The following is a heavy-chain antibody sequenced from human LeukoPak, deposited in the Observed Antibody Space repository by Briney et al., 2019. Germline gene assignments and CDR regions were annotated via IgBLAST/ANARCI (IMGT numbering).Heavy chain of an antibody. V-gene: IGHV4-59*01. CDR2: IYYSGST. D-gene: IGHD3-3*01. Sequence: SETLSLTCAVSGGSISSYYWSWIRQPPGKGLEWIGYIYYSGSTNYNPSLKSRVTISVDTSKNQFSLKLSSVTAADTAVCYCARAWIGYGAFDIWGQGTMVTVSS. J-gene: IGHJ3*02. CDR1: GGSISSYY. CDR3: ARAWIGYGAFDI.